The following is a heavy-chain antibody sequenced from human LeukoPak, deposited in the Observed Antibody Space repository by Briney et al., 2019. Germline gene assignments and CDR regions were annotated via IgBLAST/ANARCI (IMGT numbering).Heavy chain of an antibody. CDR1: GFTFSSYG. V-gene: IGHV3-23*01. J-gene: IGHJ4*02. CDR2: IRGTGTST. Sequence: GGSLRLSCAGSGFTFSSYGMSWVRQAPGKGLEWVSAIRGTGTSTSYADSVKGRFTISRDNSKNTLYLQMNSLRAEDTAVYYCAKVTYGSGTYGAFDYWGQGTLVTVSS. D-gene: IGHD3-10*01. CDR3: AKVTYGSGTYGAFDY.